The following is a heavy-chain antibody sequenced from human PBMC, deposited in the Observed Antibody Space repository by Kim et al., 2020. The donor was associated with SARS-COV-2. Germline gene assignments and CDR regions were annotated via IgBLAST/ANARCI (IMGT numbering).Heavy chain of an antibody. V-gene: IGHV3-30*18. CDR3: AKDHPKYSGYEHYGMDV. D-gene: IGHD5-12*01. CDR1: GFTFSSYG. CDR2: ISYDGSNK. J-gene: IGHJ6*02. Sequence: GGSLRLSCAASGFTFSSYGMHWVRQAPGKGLEWVAVISYDGSNKYYADSVKGRFTISRDNSKNTLYLQMNSLRAEDTAVYYCAKDHPKYSGYEHYGMDVWGQGTTVTVSS.